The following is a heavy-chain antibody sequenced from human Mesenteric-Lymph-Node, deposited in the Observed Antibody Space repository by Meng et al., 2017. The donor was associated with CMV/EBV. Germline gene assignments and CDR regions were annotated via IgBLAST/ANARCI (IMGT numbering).Heavy chain of an antibody. J-gene: IGHJ4*02. CDR1: GFIFGTYG. CDR2: ISSLGHIT. CDR3: AKELRDWRPLDY. V-gene: IGHV3-23*01. D-gene: IGHD3-9*01. Sequence: GESLKISRAASGFIFGTYGMAWVRQAPGKGLEWVTTISSLGHITYYADSVKGRFTVSRDNPKNTLFLQMDSLRAQDTAVYYCAKELRDWRPLDYWGQGTLVTVSS.